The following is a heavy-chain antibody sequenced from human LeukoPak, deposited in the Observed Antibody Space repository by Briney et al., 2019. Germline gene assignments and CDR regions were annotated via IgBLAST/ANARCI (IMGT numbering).Heavy chain of an antibody. J-gene: IGHJ4*02. CDR3: QLFHFDY. Sequence: GGSLRLSCAASGFIFSNYGMNWVRQAPGKGLEWVAAISASGSATSYADSVRGRFTISRDNSKNTLYLQMNSLRAEDTAVYYCQLFHFDYWGQGTLVTVSS. CDR2: ISASGSAT. CDR1: GFIFSNYG. D-gene: IGHD3-10*01. V-gene: IGHV3-23*01.